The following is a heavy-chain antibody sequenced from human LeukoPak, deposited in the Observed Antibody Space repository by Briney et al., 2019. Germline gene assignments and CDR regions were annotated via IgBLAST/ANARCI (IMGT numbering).Heavy chain of an antibody. CDR3: ARDSVPAAVSWFDP. Sequence: SETLSLTCTVSGDSIIRSRYYWGWIRQPPGKGLEWFGSIYYSGSTYYNPSLKSRVTISVDTSKNQFSLKLSSVTAADTAVYYCARDSVPAAVSWFDPWGQGTLVTVSS. J-gene: IGHJ5*02. CDR1: GDSIIRSRYY. V-gene: IGHV4-39*07. CDR2: IYYSGST. D-gene: IGHD6-13*01.